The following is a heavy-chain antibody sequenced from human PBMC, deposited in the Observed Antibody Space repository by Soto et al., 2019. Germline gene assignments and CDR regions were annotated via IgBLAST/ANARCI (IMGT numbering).Heavy chain of an antibody. CDR1: GGTFSSYS. CDR2: IIPIFGTA. J-gene: IGHJ4*02. Sequence: QVQLVQSGAEVKKPGSSVKVSCKASGGTFSSYSINWVRQAPRQGLEWMGEIIPIFGTANYAQKLQGRVTITADESTSTAYMELSSLRSEDTAVYYCARDGGSHSGGIDYWGQGTRVTVSS. V-gene: IGHV1-69*01. D-gene: IGHD1-26*01. CDR3: ARDGGSHSGGIDY.